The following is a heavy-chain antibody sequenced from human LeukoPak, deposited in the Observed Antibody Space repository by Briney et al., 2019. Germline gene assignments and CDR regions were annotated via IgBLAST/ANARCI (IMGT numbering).Heavy chain of an antibody. CDR1: GGSISSSSYY. J-gene: IGHJ3*02. CDR3: ARDIPSARGAFDI. V-gene: IGHV4-39*07. Sequence: SETLSLTCTVSGGSISSSSYYWGWIRQPPGKGLEWIGSIYYSGSTYYNPSLKSRVTISVDTSKNQFSLKLSSVTAADTAVYYCARDIPSARGAFDIWGQGTMVTVSS. CDR2: IYYSGST. D-gene: IGHD2-21*01.